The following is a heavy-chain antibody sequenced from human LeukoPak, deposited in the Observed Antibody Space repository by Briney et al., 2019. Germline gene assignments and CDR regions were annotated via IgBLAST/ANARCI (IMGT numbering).Heavy chain of an antibody. CDR3: AKDVFELYDIYDH. J-gene: IGHJ4*02. Sequence: GGSLRLSCTASGFTFSNYAMSWVRQAPGKGLEWVSAICGSGGSTFNADSVKGRFTISRDNSKNTLYLQMNSLRAEDTAIYYCAKDVFELYDIYDHWGQGTLVTVSS. CDR1: GFTFSNYA. V-gene: IGHV3-23*01. CDR2: ICGSGGST. D-gene: IGHD3-9*01.